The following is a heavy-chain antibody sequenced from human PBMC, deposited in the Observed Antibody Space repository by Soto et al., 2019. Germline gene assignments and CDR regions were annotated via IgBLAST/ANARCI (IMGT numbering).Heavy chain of an antibody. J-gene: IGHJ6*02. D-gene: IGHD1-26*01. CDR2: IYYSGST. CDR1: GGSISSSSYY. Sequence: PSETLSLTCTVSGGSISSSSYYWGWIRQPPGKGLEWIGSIYYSGSTNNNPSLKSRVTISVDTSKNQFSLKLTSVTAADTAVYYCARGIKWDLGYGMDVWGQGTTVTVSS. CDR3: ARGIKWDLGYGMDV. V-gene: IGHV4-39*07.